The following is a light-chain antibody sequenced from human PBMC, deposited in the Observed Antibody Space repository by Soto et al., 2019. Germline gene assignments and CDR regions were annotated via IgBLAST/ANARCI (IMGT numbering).Light chain of an antibody. J-gene: IGKJ1*01. CDR2: GAS. CDR1: QSVSSNS. CDR3: QQFGGSPPSWT. V-gene: IGKV3-20*01. Sequence: ESVLTQSPGTLSLSPGERATLSCRASQSVSSNSLAWYQQKPGQAPRLLIYGASSRATGTPDRFSGSGSGTDFTLTISILAPEDFAVYYCQQFGGSPPSWTFGQGTKVEI.